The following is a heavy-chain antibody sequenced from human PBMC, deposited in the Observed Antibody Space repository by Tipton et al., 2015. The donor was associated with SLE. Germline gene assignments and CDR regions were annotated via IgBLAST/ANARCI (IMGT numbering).Heavy chain of an antibody. CDR2: FYTTGNP. V-gene: IGHV4-61*02. CDR3: ARDDDYGGNSGFDY. Sequence: LRLSCTVSGVSISRGTHYWTWIRQPAGKGLECIGRFYTTGNPTYNPSLKSRVTISVDTSKNQFSLKLNSVTAADTAVYYCARDDDYGGNSGFDYWGQGTLVTVSS. D-gene: IGHD4-23*01. CDR1: GVSISRGTHY. J-gene: IGHJ4*02.